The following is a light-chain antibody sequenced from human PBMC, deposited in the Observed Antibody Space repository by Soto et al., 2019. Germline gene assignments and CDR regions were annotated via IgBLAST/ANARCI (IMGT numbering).Light chain of an antibody. Sequence: IQMTQSPSTLSASVGDRVTLTCRASQSINAWLAWYQQKPGKAPKLLIYDASSLQSGVPSRFSGSGSGTEFTLTISSLQPDDFATYYSQHYNSYSEAFGQGTKVDIK. CDR1: QSINAW. CDR3: QHYNSYSEA. CDR2: DAS. V-gene: IGKV1-5*01. J-gene: IGKJ1*01.